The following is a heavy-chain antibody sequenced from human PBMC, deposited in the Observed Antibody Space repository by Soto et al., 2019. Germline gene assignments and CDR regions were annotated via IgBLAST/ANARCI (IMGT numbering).Heavy chain of an antibody. CDR3: AREGPTVTPDSGSYYDY. D-gene: IGHD4-4*01. CDR2: IYYSGST. CDR1: GGSISSGDKY. V-gene: IGHV4-30-4*01. Sequence: PAETLSLTCTVSGGSISSGDKYWSWIRQPPGKGLEWIGYIYYSGSTYYNPSLKSRVTISVDTSKNQFSLKLSSVTAADTAVYYCAREGPTVTPDSGSYYDYWGQGTLVTVS. J-gene: IGHJ4*02.